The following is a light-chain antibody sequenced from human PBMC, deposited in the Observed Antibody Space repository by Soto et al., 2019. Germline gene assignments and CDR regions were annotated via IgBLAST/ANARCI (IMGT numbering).Light chain of an antibody. CDR2: DVN. CDR1: SSDVGGYNY. V-gene: IGLV2-14*03. J-gene: IGLJ1*01. Sequence: QSALTQPASVSGSPGQSITISCTGTSSDVGGYNYVSWYQHHPGKAPKLMIYDVNFRPAGVSNRFSGSKSGNTASLTISGLQPEDEADYYCSSYTTSNTRQIVFGTGTK. CDR3: SSYTTSNTRQIV.